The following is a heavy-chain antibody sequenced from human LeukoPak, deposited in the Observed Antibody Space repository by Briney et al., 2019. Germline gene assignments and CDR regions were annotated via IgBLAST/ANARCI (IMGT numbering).Heavy chain of an antibody. D-gene: IGHD3-3*01. CDR1: GDSMSTYY. Sequence: TSETLSLTCIVSGDSMSTYYWSWIRQSPGKGLEWLAFIYDTGSANYNPSLRGRMSISIDTSKKQFSLRLRSVTAADTAVYYCARVFWSLSVYYMDVWGKGTTVTVSS. V-gene: IGHV4-59*12. CDR2: IYDTGSA. J-gene: IGHJ6*03. CDR3: ARVFWSLSVYYMDV.